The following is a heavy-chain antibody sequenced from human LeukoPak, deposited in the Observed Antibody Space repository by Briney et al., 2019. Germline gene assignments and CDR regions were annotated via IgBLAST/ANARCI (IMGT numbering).Heavy chain of an antibody. V-gene: IGHV4-38-2*02. CDR2: IFHSGYT. CDR3: ATTKWELLYPLDY. D-gene: IGHD1-26*01. Sequence: SDTLSLTCTVSGYSISCGYYWDWVRQPPGEGLDWIETIFHSGYTYYNPSLKSRVTITVDTSRNQFSLKLTSVTAADTAVYYCATTKWELLYPLDYWGQGTLVTVSS. J-gene: IGHJ4*02. CDR1: GYSISCGYY.